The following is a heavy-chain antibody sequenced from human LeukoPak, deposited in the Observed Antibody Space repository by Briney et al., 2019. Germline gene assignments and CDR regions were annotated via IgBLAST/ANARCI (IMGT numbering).Heavy chain of an antibody. CDR1: GYTFTSYY. D-gene: IGHD3/OR15-3a*01. CDR3: ARDRGRVSYGMDV. J-gene: IGHJ6*02. Sequence: SVKVSCKASGYTFTSYYMHWVRQAPGQGLEWMGGIIPIFGTANYAQKFQGRVTITADESTSTAYMELSSLRSEDTAVYYCARDRGRVSYGMDVWGQGTTVTVSS. V-gene: IGHV1-69*13. CDR2: IIPIFGTA.